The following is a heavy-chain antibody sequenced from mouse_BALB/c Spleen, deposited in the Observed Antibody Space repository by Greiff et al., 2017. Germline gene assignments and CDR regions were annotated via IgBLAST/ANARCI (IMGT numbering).Heavy chain of an antibody. CDR2: INPSNGRT. J-gene: IGHJ4*01. CDR1: GYTFTSYW. D-gene: IGHD2-4*01. Sequence: QVQLQQPGAELVKPGASVKLSCKASGYTFTSYWMHWVKQRPGQGLEWIGEINPSNGRTNYNEKFKSKATLTVDKSSSTAYMQLSSLTSEDSAVYYCARGEIYYDYDEAMDYWGQGTSVTVSS. V-gene: IGHV1S81*02. CDR3: ARGEIYYDYDEAMDY.